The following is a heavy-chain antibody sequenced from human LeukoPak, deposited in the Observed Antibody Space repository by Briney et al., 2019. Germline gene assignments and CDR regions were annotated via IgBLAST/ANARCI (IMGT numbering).Heavy chain of an antibody. J-gene: IGHJ3*02. Sequence: ASETLSLTCTVSGGSISSGDYYWSWIRQPPGKGLEWIGYIYYSGSTYYNPSLKSRVTISVDTSKNQFSLKLSSVTAADTAVYYCARDRDYYDSSVLDAFDIWGQGTMVTVSS. CDR2: IYYSGST. V-gene: IGHV4-30-4*01. CDR3: ARDRDYYDSSVLDAFDI. CDR1: GGSISSGDYY. D-gene: IGHD3-22*01.